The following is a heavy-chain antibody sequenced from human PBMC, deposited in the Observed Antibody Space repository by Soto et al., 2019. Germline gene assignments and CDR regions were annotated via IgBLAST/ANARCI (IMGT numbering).Heavy chain of an antibody. CDR3: ARDPRARSGRYYDFWRTAYGMDV. D-gene: IGHD3-3*01. V-gene: IGHV1-18*01. CDR1: GYTFTSYG. J-gene: IGHJ6*02. CDR2: VSAYNGNT. Sequence: RASVKVSCKASGYTFTSYGISWVRQAPGQGLEWMGWVSAYNGNTNYAQKLQGRVTMTTDTSTSTAYMELRSLRSDDTAVYYCARDPRARSGRYYDFWRTAYGMDVWAQGTTVPVSS.